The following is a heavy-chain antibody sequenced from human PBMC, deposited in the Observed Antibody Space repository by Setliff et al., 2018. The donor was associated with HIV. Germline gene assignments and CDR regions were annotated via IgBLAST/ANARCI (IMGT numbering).Heavy chain of an antibody. CDR1: GDSLSNYV. CDR3: ARLGSGWSDSYYYAMDV. V-gene: IGHV1-69*05. J-gene: IGHJ6*02. CDR2: IVPLFGTT. Sequence: SVKVSCKASGDSLSNYVITWVRRAPGQGLEWMGGIVPLFGTTNYAQTFQGRVTMTIDTSTNSAYMELRSLRSDDTAVYFCARLGSGWSDSYYYAMDVWGQGTTVTVSS. D-gene: IGHD6-19*01.